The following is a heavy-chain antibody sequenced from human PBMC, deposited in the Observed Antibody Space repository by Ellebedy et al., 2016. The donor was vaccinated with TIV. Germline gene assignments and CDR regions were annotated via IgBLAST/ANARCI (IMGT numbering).Heavy chain of an antibody. Sequence: AASVKVSCKASGYSFGSYSLHWVRQAPGQGLEGMGIIDRRGGRIDYAQKFQDRGIMSRDKTTNTVYMELSRLRCEDTAIYYCARADEGEPLEYWGRGTLVTVSS. CDR3: ARADEGEPLEY. CDR2: IDRRGGRI. D-gene: IGHD1-14*01. V-gene: IGHV1-46*01. CDR1: GYSFGSYS. J-gene: IGHJ4*02.